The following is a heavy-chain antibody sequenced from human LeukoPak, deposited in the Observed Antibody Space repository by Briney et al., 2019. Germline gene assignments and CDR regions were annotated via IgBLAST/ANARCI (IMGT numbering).Heavy chain of an antibody. V-gene: IGHV1-2*04. CDR3: ARDSIAAAGTVSY. J-gene: IGHJ4*02. CDR1: GYTFTGYY. Sequence: GASVKVSCKASGYTFTGYYMHWVRQAPGQGLEWMGWINPNSGGTNYAQKFQGWVTMTRDTSISTAYMELSRLRSDDTAVYYCARDSIAAAGTVSYWGQGTLVTVSS. D-gene: IGHD6-13*01. CDR2: INPNSGGT.